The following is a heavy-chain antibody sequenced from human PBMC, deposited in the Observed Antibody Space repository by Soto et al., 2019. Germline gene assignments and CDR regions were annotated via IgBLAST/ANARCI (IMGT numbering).Heavy chain of an antibody. CDR1: GGSISSGDYY. CDR2: IYYSGNT. CDR3: ARGSFSSSSSWFDT. V-gene: IGHV4-31*03. J-gene: IGHJ5*02. Sequence: SETLSLTCSVSGGSISSGDYYWTWIRQHPGKGLEWIGYIYYSGNTYYSPSLQSRLSISVDTSKNQFSLKLYSVTAADTAMYYCARGSFSSSSSWFDTWGQGTLVTVSS. D-gene: IGHD6-6*01.